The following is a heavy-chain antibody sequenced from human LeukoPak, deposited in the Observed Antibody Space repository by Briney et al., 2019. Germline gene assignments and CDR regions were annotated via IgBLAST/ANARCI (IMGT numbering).Heavy chain of an antibody. D-gene: IGHD2-2*02. V-gene: IGHV1-2*04. J-gene: IGHJ4*02. CDR1: GYTFTGYY. CDR3: AREDGFCSSSSCYNDY. Sequence: ASVKVSCKASGYTFTGYYMHWVRQAPGQGLEWMGWINPNSGGTNYAQKFQGWVTMTRDTSISTAYMELNTLRSDDTAVYYCAREDGFCSSSSCYNDYWGQGTLVTVSS. CDR2: INPNSGGT.